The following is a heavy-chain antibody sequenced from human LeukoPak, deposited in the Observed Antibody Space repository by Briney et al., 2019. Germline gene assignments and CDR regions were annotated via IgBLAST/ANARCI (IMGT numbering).Heavy chain of an antibody. CDR1: GGTIGSSSHH. Sequence: SETLSLTCSVSGGTIGSSSHHWGWIRQPPGEGLEWIGTIYYTGSTYYNPSLQSRVTISIDTSKSQFSLRLSSVTAADTAAYFCARHSRCTSSSCSDWYFDLWGRGTLITVSS. D-gene: IGHD2-2*01. J-gene: IGHJ2*01. CDR2: IYYTGST. V-gene: IGHV4-39*01. CDR3: ARHSRCTSSSCSDWYFDL.